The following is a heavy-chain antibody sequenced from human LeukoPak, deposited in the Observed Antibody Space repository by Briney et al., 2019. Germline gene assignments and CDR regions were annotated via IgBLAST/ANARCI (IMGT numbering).Heavy chain of an antibody. V-gene: IGHV4-59*12. CDR2: IYYSGIT. D-gene: IGHD6-19*01. CDR1: GGSISSYY. J-gene: IGHJ6*03. CDR3: ARVFGIAVAGTHYYYYYYMDV. Sequence: PSETLSLTCTVSGGSISSYYWNWIRQPPGKGLEWIGYIYYSGITNYNPSLKSRVTISVDTSKSQFSLKLSSVTAADTAVYYCARVFGIAVAGTHYYYYYYMDVWGKGTTVTVSS.